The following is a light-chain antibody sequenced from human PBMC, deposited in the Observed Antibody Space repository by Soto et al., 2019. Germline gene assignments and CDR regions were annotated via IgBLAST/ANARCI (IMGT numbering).Light chain of an antibody. V-gene: IGKV1-5*03. CDR1: QSISSW. Sequence: DIQMTQSPSTLSASVGDRVTITCRASQSISSWLAWYQQKPGKAPKLLIYSASTLVRGVPSRFSGSGSGAEFTLTISSLQPEDFATYYCQQLNSYPLTFGGGTKVDIK. J-gene: IGKJ4*01. CDR3: QQLNSYPLT. CDR2: SAS.